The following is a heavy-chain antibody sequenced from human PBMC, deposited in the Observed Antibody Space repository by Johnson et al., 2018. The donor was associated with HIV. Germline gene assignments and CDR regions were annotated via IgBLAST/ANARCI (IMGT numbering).Heavy chain of an antibody. D-gene: IGHD3-16*01. CDR1: RFTFSSYA. CDR3: ARQKLGGGWTLDDAFDI. J-gene: IGHJ3*02. V-gene: IGHV3-30-3*01. CDR2: ISYDGSNK. Sequence: QVQLVESGGGVVQPGRSLRLSCVASRFTFSSYAMHWVRQAPGKGLEWVAGISYDGSNKYYADSVKGRFTISRDNSKNTLFLQMNSLRAEDTAVYYCARQKLGGGWTLDDAFDIWGQGTMVTVSS.